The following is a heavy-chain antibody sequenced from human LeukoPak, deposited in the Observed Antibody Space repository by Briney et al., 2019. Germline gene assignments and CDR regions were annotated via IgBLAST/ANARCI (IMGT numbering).Heavy chain of an antibody. D-gene: IGHD2-21*02. V-gene: IGHV1-18*04. J-gene: IGHJ3*02. CDR2: ISAYNGNT. Sequence: GASVKVSCKASGYTFTGYYMHWVRQAPGQGLEWMGWISAYNGNTNYAQKLQGRVTMTTDTSTSTAYMELRSLRSDDTAVYYCAREVGYCGGDCYPDDAFDIWGQGTMVTVSS. CDR3: AREVGYCGGDCYPDDAFDI. CDR1: GYTFTGYY.